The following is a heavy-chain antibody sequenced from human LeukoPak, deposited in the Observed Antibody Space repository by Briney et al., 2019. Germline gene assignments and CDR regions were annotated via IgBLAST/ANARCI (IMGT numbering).Heavy chain of an antibody. J-gene: IGHJ1*01. D-gene: IGHD3-22*01. CDR2: IYYSGST. V-gene: IGHV4-39*01. CDR3: ARQDGDSSGYYYRNEYFQH. CDR1: GGSISSSSYY. Sequence: PSETLSLTCTVSGGSISSSSYYWGWIRQPPGKGLEWIGSIYYSGSTYYNPSLKSRVTISVDTSKNQFSLKLSSVTAADTAVYYCARQDGDSSGYYYRNEYFQHWGQGTLVTVSS.